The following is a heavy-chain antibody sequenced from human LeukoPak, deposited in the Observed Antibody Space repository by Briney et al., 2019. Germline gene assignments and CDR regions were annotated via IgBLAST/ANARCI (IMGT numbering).Heavy chain of an antibody. V-gene: IGHV1-8*01. CDR3: ARRIFGVVIMGY. J-gene: IGHJ4*02. Sequence: ASVKVSCKAPGYTFTSYDINWVRQATGQGLEWMGWMNPNSGNTGYAQKFQGRVTMTRNTSISTAYMELSSLRSEDTAVYYCARRIFGVVIMGYWGQGTLVTVSS. CDR1: GYTFTSYD. CDR2: MNPNSGNT. D-gene: IGHD3-3*01.